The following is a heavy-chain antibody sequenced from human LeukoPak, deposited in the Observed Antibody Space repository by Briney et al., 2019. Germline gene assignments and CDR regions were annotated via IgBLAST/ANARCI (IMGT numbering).Heavy chain of an antibody. CDR2: ISAYNGNT. CDR1: GYTFTSYG. V-gene: IGHV1-18*01. D-gene: IGHD1-26*01. CDR3: ARTNTAGGSYYGNWFDP. Sequence: GASVKVSCKASGYTFTSYGISWVRQAPGQGLEWMGWISAYNGNTNYAQKLQGRVAMTTDTSTSTAYMELRSLRSDDTAVYYCARTNTAGGSYYGNWFDPWGQGTLVTVSS. J-gene: IGHJ5*02.